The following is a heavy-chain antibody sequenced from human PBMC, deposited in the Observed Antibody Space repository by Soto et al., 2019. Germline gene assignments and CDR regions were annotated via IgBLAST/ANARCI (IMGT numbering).Heavy chain of an antibody. D-gene: IGHD6-13*01. CDR3: ARELRITAAGPRPYDX. Sequence: ASVKVSCKPSGYTFTSYPMHWVRQAPGQRLEWMAWINVGNGNTKYSQKFQGRVTVTRDTSASTAYMELSSLQSEDTAVFYCARELRITAAGPRPYDXWGQGTLVTVSS. J-gene: IGHJ4*02. CDR2: INVGNGNT. V-gene: IGHV1-3*01. CDR1: GYTFTSYP.